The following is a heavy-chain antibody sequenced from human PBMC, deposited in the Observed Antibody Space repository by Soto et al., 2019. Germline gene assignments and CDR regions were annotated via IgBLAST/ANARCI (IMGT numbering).Heavy chain of an antibody. V-gene: IGHV3-48*02. Sequence: PGGSLRLSCAASGFTFNRYSMNWVRQAPGKGLEWVSYISSSSSAIYYTDSVKGRFTISRDNAKNSLYLQMNSLRDEDTAVYYCERTDDRSGHYYDAFDIWGQGTMVT. CDR2: ISSSSSAI. CDR1: GFTFNRYS. D-gene: IGHD3-22*01. J-gene: IGHJ3*02. CDR3: ERTDDRSGHYYDAFDI.